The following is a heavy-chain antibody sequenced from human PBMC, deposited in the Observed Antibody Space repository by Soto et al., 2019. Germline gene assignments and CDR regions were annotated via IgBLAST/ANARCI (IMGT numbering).Heavy chain of an antibody. D-gene: IGHD5-18*01. J-gene: IGHJ4*02. V-gene: IGHV4-31*03. CDR2: IYYLGST. CDR3: ARTPRHTAMGPVSLYVDY. Sequence: QVQLQESGPGLVKPSQTLSLTCTVSGGSISSGGYYWSWIRQHPGKGLEWIEYIYYLGSTYYNQSLKSRVTISVDTSKNQFSLKLSSVTAADTAVYYGARTPRHTAMGPVSLYVDYWGQGTLVTVSS. CDR1: GGSISSGGYY.